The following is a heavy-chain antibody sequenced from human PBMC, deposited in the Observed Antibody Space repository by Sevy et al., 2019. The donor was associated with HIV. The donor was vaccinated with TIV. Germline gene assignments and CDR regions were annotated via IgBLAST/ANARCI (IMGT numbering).Heavy chain of an antibody. J-gene: IGHJ6*03. D-gene: IGHD1-1*01. Sequence: ASLKVSCKASGGTFSSYAISWVRQAPGQGLEWMGGIIPIFGTANYAQKFQGRVTITADKSTSTAYMELSSLRSEETAMNSYARNERKPYYSYNSSTAGAKGPRSPSP. CDR2: IIPIFGTA. V-gene: IGHV1-69*06. CDR1: GGTFSSYA. CDR3: ARNERKPYYSYNSSTA.